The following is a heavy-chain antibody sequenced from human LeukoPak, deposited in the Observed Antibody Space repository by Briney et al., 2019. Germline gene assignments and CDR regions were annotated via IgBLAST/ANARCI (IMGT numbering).Heavy chain of an antibody. J-gene: IGHJ3*02. CDR3: ARVRVGATDAFDI. Sequence: ASVKVSCKASGYTFTSYYMHWVRQAPGQGLEWMGIINPSGGSTSYAQKFQGRVTMTRGTSTSTVYMELSSLRSEDTAVYYCARVRVGATDAFDIWGQGTMVTVSS. CDR1: GYTFTSYY. CDR2: INPSGGST. D-gene: IGHD1-26*01. V-gene: IGHV1-46*03.